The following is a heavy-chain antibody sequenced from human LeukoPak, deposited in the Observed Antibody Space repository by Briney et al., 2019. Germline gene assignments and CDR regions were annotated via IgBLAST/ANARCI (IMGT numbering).Heavy chain of an antibody. D-gene: IGHD3-22*01. V-gene: IGHV3-23*01. Sequence: GGSLRLSCAASGFTFSSYFMTWVRQAPGKGLEWVSGISGSGGDTLYADSVRGQFTISRDNAKNSLHLQMNSLRAEDTAIYYCARYYYNNDGYSEDAFDIWGQGTMVTVSS. CDR3: ARYYYNNDGYSEDAFDI. CDR2: ISGSGGDT. J-gene: IGHJ3*02. CDR1: GFTFSSYF.